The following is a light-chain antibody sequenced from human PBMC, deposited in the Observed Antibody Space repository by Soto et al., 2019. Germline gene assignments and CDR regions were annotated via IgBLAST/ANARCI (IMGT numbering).Light chain of an antibody. Sequence: QSALTQPTSVSRSPGQSITISCTGNHTDISTYDYVSWYQHHPGRAPRLLIHGVTTRPSGISGRFSASKSGLTASLTISGRQPEDEADYYCSSFTSKRIYVFGRGTKVTVL. J-gene: IGLJ1*01. CDR3: SSFTSKRIYV. CDR2: GVT. V-gene: IGLV2-14*01. CDR1: HTDISTYDY.